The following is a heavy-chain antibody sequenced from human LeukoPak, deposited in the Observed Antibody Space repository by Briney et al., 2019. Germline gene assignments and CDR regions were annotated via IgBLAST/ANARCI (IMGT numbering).Heavy chain of an antibody. CDR2: IKQDGSEK. D-gene: IGHD1-26*01. J-gene: IGHJ4*02. V-gene: IGHV3-7*01. CDR3: ARSPGIVGASLPVDY. Sequence: PGGSLRLSCAASGFTFSSYWMSWVRLAPGKGLEWVANIKQDGSEKYYVDSVKGRFTISRDNAKNSLYLQMNSLRAEDTAVYYCARSPGIVGASLPVDYWGQGTLVTVSS. CDR1: GFTFSSYW.